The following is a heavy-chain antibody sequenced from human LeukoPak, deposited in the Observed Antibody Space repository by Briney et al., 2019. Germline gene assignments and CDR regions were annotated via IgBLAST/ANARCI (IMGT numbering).Heavy chain of an antibody. Sequence: SETLSLTCTVSGGSISSYYWSWIRQPPGKGLEWIGYIYYSGSTNYNPSLKSRVTISVDTSKNQFSLKLSSVTAADTAVYYCARRGYSRGWSASDAFDIWGQGTMVTVSS. CDR3: ARRGYSRGWSASDAFDI. D-gene: IGHD6-19*01. V-gene: IGHV4-59*01. CDR1: GGSISSYY. CDR2: IYYSGST. J-gene: IGHJ3*02.